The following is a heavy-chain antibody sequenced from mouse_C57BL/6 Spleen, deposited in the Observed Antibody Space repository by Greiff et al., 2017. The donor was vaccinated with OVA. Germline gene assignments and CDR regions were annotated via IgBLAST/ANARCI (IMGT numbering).Heavy chain of an antibody. CDR3: ARHYYGSSYNWYFDV. D-gene: IGHD1-1*01. J-gene: IGHJ1*03. CDR1: GYTFTSYG. Sequence: QVQLQQSGAELARPGASVKLSCKASGYTFTSYGISWVKQRTGQGLEWIGAIYPRSGNTYYNEKFKGKATLTADKSSSTAYMELRSLTSEDSAVYFCARHYYGSSYNWYFDVWGTGTTVTVSS. CDR2: IYPRSGNT. V-gene: IGHV1-81*01.